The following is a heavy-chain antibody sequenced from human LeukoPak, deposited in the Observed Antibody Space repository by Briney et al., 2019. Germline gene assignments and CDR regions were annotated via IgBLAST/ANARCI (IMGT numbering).Heavy chain of an antibody. CDR3: ARSYDSSGYIEDYYYYYGMDA. Sequence: ASVKVSCKASGGTFSSYAISWVRQAPGQGLEWMGRIIPILGIANYAQKFQGRVTITADKSTSTAYMELSSLRSEDTAVYYCARSYDSSGYIEDYYYYYGMDAWGQGTTVTVSS. D-gene: IGHD3-22*01. V-gene: IGHV1-69*04. CDR1: GGTFSSYA. CDR2: IIPILGIA. J-gene: IGHJ6*02.